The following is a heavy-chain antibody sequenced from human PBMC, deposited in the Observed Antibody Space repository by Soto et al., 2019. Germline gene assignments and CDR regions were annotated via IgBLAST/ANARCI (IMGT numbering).Heavy chain of an antibody. J-gene: IGHJ4*02. CDR1: GGSISSGDYY. V-gene: IGHV4-30-4*01. CDR3: ARAHVMAMIVTY. Sequence: PSETLSLTCTVSGGSISSGDYYWSWIRQPPGKGVEWIGYIYYSGSTYYNPSLKSRVTISVDTSKNQFSLKLCSVTAADTAVYYCARAHVMAMIVTYWGQGTLVTVSS. CDR2: IYYSGST. D-gene: IGHD3-22*01.